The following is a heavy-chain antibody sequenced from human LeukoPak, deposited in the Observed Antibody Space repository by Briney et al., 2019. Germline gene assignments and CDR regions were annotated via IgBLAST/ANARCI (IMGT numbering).Heavy chain of an antibody. CDR2: ISGGST. D-gene: IGHD3-10*01. CDR3: AKCPNYYGSGSYYKD. CDR1: GFTVSSNE. Sequence: GGSLRLSCAASGFTVSSNEMSWVRQAPGKGLEWVSSISGGSTYYADSRKGRFTISRDNSKNTLYLQMNYLRAEDTAVYYCAKCPNYYGSGSYYKDWGQGTLVTVSS. V-gene: IGHV3-38*03. J-gene: IGHJ4*02.